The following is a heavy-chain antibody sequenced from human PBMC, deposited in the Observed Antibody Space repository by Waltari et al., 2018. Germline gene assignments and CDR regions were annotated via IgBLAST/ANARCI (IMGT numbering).Heavy chain of an antibody. Sequence: QVQLVQSGAEVKKPGASVKVSCKASGYTFTSYDINWVRQATGQGLEWMGWINPNRGNTGYTQKFQGKVTITRNTSISTAYMELSSLRSEDTAGYYCARDDLRDGYNPWGQGTLVTVSS. D-gene: IGHD5-12*01. V-gene: IGHV1-8*03. CDR1: GYTFTSYD. CDR2: INPNRGNT. J-gene: IGHJ5*02. CDR3: ARDDLRDGYNP.